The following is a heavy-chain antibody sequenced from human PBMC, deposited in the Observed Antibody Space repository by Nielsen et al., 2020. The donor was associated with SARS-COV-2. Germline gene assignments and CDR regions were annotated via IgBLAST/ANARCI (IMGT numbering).Heavy chain of an antibody. CDR2: IYFSGRT. V-gene: IGHV4-31*03. CDR3: ARESSGYDHYNYGMDV. Sequence: LRLSCTVSGGSISSGGYYWSWIRHHPGKGLEWIRYIYFSGRTCYNPSLKSRVTISVDTSKNQFSLSLRSVTAADTAVYYCARESSGYDHYNYGMDVWGQGTTVTVSS. D-gene: IGHD5-12*01. CDR1: GGSISSGGYY. J-gene: IGHJ6*02.